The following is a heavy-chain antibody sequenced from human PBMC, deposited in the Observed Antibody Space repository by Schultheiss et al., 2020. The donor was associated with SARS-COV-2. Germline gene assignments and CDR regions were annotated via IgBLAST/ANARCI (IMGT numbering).Heavy chain of an antibody. V-gene: IGHV4-39*07. CDR2: IYYSGST. CDR3: ASFLRWSGSNYYYYGMDV. D-gene: IGHD3-10*01. CDR1: GGSISSGGYY. Sequence: SETLSLTCTVSGGSISSGGYYWGWIRQPPGKGLEWIGSIYYSGSTYYNPSLKSRVTISVDTSKNQFSLKLSSVTAADTAVYYCASFLRWSGSNYYYYGMDVWGQGTTVTVSS. J-gene: IGHJ6*02.